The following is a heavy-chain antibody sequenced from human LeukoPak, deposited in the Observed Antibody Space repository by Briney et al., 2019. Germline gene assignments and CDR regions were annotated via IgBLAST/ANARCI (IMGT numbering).Heavy chain of an antibody. D-gene: IGHD3-3*01. CDR1: GFTFSSYS. CDR3: ARVLQGDFWSGLYYYYYMDV. J-gene: IGHJ6*03. CDR2: ISSSSSTI. Sequence: GGSLRLSCAASGFTFSSYSMNWVRQAPGKGLEWVSYISSSSSTIYYADSVKGRFTISRDNAKNSLYLQMNSLRAEDTAVYYCARVLQGDFWSGLYYYYYMDVWGKGTTVTVSS. V-gene: IGHV3-48*01.